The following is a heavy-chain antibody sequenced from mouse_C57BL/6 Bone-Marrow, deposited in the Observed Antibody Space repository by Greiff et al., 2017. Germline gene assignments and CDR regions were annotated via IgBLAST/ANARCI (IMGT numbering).Heavy chain of an antibody. CDR1: EYAFPSHD. CDR2: INSYGGST. CDR3: ARIDWNVWFAY. Sequence: EVKLVESGGGLVQPGESLKFSCESNEYAFPSHDMSWVRKTPDQRRELVAAINSYGGSTYYPDTMEKRFIISRDITKKTLYLQLSILRSEDTALYYCARIDWNVWFAYWGRGTLVTVSA. J-gene: IGHJ3*01. V-gene: IGHV5-2*01. D-gene: IGHD2-13*01.